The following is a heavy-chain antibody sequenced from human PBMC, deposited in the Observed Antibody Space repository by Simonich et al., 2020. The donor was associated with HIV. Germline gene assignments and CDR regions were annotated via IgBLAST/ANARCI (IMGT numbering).Heavy chain of an antibody. J-gene: IGHJ3*02. CDR3: ARAAMAGYAFDI. CDR1: GYTFTSYD. V-gene: IGHV1-8*03. Sequence: QVQLVQSGAEVKKPGASVKVSCKASGYTFTSYDINWVRQATEQGLEVIGWMNPNSGNTGEAKKFQGRVTITRNTSISTAYMELSSLRSEDTAVYYCARAAMAGYAFDIWGQGTMVTVSS. D-gene: IGHD5-18*01. CDR2: MNPNSGNT.